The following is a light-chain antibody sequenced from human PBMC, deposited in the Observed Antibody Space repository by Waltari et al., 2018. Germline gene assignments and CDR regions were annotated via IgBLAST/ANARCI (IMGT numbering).Light chain of an antibody. Sequence: DVQLTQSPSTLSASVGDRVTITCRASQSISSWLAWYQKKPGQAPQVLIYKAATLQSGVPSRFSGSGSGTEFTLTIDSLQPDDVATYYCLQVHSSPFTFGPGTKVDIK. CDR3: LQVHSSPFT. J-gene: IGKJ3*01. CDR2: KAA. CDR1: QSISSW. V-gene: IGKV1-5*03.